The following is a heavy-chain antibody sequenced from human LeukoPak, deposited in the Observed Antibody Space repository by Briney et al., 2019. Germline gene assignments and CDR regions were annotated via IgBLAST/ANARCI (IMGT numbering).Heavy chain of an antibody. Sequence: SETLSLTCAVSGYSISSGYYWGWIRQPPGKGLEWIGSMHHSGSTYYNPSLKSRVTISVDTSKNQFSLKLSSVTAADTAVYYSARRGSSPNYYYYYMDVWGKGTTVTVSS. CDR3: ARRGSSPNYYYYYMDV. CDR2: MHHSGST. CDR1: GYSISSGYY. V-gene: IGHV4-38-2*01. J-gene: IGHJ6*03. D-gene: IGHD6-6*01.